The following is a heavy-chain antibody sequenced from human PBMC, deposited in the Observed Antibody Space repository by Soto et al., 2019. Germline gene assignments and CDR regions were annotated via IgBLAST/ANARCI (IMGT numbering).Heavy chain of an antibody. CDR2: VWYDGSYK. CDR1: GFTFSSYG. D-gene: IGHD3-22*01. CDR3: ARGARPDYYDSSGYYPSYFDS. J-gene: IGHJ4*02. Sequence: GGSLRLSCAASGFTFSSYGMHWVRQAPGKGLEWVAVVWYDGSYKYYADSVKGRFTISRDNSKNTLYLQMNSLRAEDTAVYYCARGARPDYYDSSGYYPSYFDSWGQGTLVTVSS. V-gene: IGHV3-33*01.